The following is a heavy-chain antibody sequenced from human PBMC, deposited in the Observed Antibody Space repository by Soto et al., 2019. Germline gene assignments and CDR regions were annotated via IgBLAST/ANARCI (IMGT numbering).Heavy chain of an antibody. D-gene: IGHD4-17*01. CDR3: ASFYGEYRLG. J-gene: IGHJ4*02. V-gene: IGHV4-59*08. CDR1: GGSISTYY. Sequence: PSETLSLTCTVSGGSISTYYWNWIRQPPGKGLEWIGYIYDSGSTNYNPSLKSRVTISVDMSKKQFSLKLSSVTAADTAVYYCASFYGEYRLGWGQGTLVTVSS. CDR2: IYDSGST.